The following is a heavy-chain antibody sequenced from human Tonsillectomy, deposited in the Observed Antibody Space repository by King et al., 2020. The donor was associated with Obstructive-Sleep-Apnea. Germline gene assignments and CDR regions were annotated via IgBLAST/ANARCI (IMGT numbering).Heavy chain of an antibody. D-gene: IGHD3-22*01. Sequence: QLQESGPGLAKPSETLSLTCAVSGASISSYYWSWIRQPPGKGLEWIGYIYDSGGTNYTPSLKSRVTISVDTSKNQFSLRLSSVSAADTAVYYCARALDYYDSSSYYYQGGAFDIWGQGTMVTVSS. J-gene: IGHJ3*02. CDR3: ARALDYYDSSSYYYQGGAFDI. CDR2: IYDSGGT. V-gene: IGHV4-59*01. CDR1: GASISSYY.